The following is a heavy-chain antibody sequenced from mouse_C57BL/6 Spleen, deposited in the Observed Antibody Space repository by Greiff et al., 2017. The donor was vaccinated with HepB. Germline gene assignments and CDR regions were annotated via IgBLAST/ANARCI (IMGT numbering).Heavy chain of an antibody. V-gene: IGHV1-55*01. Sequence: VQLKQPGAELVKPGASVKMSCKASGYTFTSYWITGVKQRPGQGLEWIGDIYPGSGSTNYNEKLKSKATLTVDTSSSTAYMQLSSLTSEDSAVYYCARSGGNPSDYWGQGTTLTVSS. D-gene: IGHD2-1*01. CDR2: IYPGSGST. CDR1: GYTFTSYW. CDR3: ARSGGNPSDY. J-gene: IGHJ2*01.